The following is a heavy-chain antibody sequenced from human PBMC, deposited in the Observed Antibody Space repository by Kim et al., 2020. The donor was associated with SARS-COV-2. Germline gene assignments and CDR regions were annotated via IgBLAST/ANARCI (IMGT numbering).Heavy chain of an antibody. CDR2: ISTAGDT. CDR3: SVPSVGVCWF. J-gene: IGHJ5*01. Sequence: GGSLRLSCTASGFTFSNFCMHWVRQAPGEGLEWVSGISTAGDTTSSASFMDRFTITSKSTKNSSLLQLISLIAADAAVYYCSVPSVGVCWF. CDR1: GFTFSNFC. V-gene: IGHV3-13*01. D-gene: IGHD1-26*01.